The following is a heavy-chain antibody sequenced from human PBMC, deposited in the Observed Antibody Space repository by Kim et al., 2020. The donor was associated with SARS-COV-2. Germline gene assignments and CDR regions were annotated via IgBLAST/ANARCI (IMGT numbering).Heavy chain of an antibody. D-gene: IGHD3-22*01. CDR3: ARSRSGYYDSSGSPLDY. CDR2: INHSGST. V-gene: IGHV4-34*01. J-gene: IGHJ4*01. Sequence: SETLSLTCAVYGGSFSGYYWSWIRQPPGKGLEWIGEINHSGSTNYNPSLKSRVTISVDTSKNQFSLKLSSVTAADTAVYYCARSRSGYYDSSGSPLDYWG. CDR1: GGSFSGYY.